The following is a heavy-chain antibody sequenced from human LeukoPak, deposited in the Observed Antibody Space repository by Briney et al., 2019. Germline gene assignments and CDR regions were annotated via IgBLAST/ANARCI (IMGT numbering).Heavy chain of an antibody. CDR1: GGTFSSYA. CDR3: AAYKECCSSTSCYTDKDY. Sequence: SVKVSCKASGGTFSSYAISWVRQAPGQGLEWMGGIIPIFGTANYAQKFQGRVTITADESTSTAYMELSSLRSEDTAVYYCAAYKECCSSTSCYTDKDYWGQGTLVTVSS. D-gene: IGHD2-2*02. V-gene: IGHV1-69*13. CDR2: IIPIFGTA. J-gene: IGHJ4*02.